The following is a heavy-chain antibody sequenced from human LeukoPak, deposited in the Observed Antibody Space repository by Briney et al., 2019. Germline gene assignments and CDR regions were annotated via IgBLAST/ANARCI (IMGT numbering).Heavy chain of an antibody. J-gene: IGHJ4*02. CDR1: GYTFTGYY. CDR2: INPNSGGT. Sequence: GASVKVSCKASGYTFTGYYMHWVRQAPGQGPEWMGWINPNSGGTNYAQKFQGRVTMTRDTSISTAYMELSRLRSADTAVYYCAREDMVRGVITHFDYWGQGTLVTVSS. CDR3: AREDMVRGVITHFDY. V-gene: IGHV1-2*02. D-gene: IGHD3-10*01.